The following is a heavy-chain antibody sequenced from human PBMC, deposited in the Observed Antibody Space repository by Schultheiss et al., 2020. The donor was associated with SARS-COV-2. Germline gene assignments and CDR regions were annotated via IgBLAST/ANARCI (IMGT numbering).Heavy chain of an antibody. CDR2: INPNSGGT. CDR1: GYTFTGYY. CDR3: ARGGGTNGDY. J-gene: IGHJ4*02. D-gene: IGHD2-8*01. V-gene: IGHV1-2*02. Sequence: ASVKVSCKASGYTFTGYYMHWVRQAPGQGLEWMGWINPNSGGTNYAQKFQGRVTITADESTSTAYMELSSLRSEDTAVYYCARGGGTNGDYWGQGTLVTVYS.